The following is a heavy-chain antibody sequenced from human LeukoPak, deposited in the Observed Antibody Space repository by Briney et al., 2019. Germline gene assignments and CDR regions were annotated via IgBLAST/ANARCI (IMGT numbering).Heavy chain of an antibody. V-gene: IGHV1-69*04. CDR3: ARGKGFVGHFDS. CDR2: LIPILGTA. CDR1: GGTFSSNA. Sequence: ASVKVSCKASGGTFSSNAISGVRQPPGQGRDGMGRLIPILGTAEYAARSQGRLTIPADKSRTTSYPELRSLKPEDTAFSFCARGKGFVGHFDSWGQGTLVSVSS. D-gene: IGHD2-15*01. J-gene: IGHJ4*02.